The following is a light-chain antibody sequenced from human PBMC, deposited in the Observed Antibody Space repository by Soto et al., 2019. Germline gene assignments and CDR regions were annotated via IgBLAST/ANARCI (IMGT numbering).Light chain of an antibody. CDR1: QSVSSN. Sequence: EVVMTQSPVTLSLSPGERPTLSCRASQSVSSNLAWYQQKPGQAPRLLIYDASNRATGIPARFSGSGSGTDFTLTISSLEPEDFAVYYCQQRSNWPPFTFGGGTKVDIK. CDR2: DAS. CDR3: QQRSNWPPFT. J-gene: IGKJ4*01. V-gene: IGKV3-11*01.